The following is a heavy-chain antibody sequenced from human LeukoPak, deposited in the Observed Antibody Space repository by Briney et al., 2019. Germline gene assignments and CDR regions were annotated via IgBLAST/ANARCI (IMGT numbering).Heavy chain of an antibody. J-gene: IGHJ4*02. D-gene: IGHD3-10*01. CDR2: IYYSGST. CDR3: ARSHFTRGEFDY. Sequence: SETLSLTCLVSGGSISSYYWSWIRQPPGKGLEWIGYIYYSGSTNYNPSLKSRVTISVDPSKNQFSLKLSSVTAADTAVYYCARSHFTRGEFDYWGQGTLVTVSS. V-gene: IGHV4-59*01. CDR1: GGSISSYY.